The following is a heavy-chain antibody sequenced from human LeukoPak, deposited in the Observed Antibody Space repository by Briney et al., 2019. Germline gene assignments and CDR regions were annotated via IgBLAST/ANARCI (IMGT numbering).Heavy chain of an antibody. D-gene: IGHD2-2*01. CDR1: GFTFSSYE. V-gene: IGHV3-48*03. CDR2: ISSSGSTI. Sequence: PGGSLRLSCAASGFTFSSYEMNWVRQAPGKGLEWVSYISSSGSTIYYADSVKGRFTISRDNAKNSLYLQMNSLRAEDTAVYYGAKAPAFCSSTRCYAGGGDYWGQGTLVTASS. CDR3: AKAPAFCSSTRCYAGGGDY. J-gene: IGHJ4*02.